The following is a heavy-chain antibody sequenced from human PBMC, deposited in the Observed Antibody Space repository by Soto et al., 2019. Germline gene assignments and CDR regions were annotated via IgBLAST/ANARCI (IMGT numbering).Heavy chain of an antibody. Sequence: SETLSLTCAVSSASISSSNWWSWVRQPPGKGLEWIGDIYHSGSTNYNPSLKSRVTISVDKSKNQFSLKLSSVTAADTAVYYCAREYSSGFLDYWGQGTLVTVSS. D-gene: IGHD6-19*01. CDR3: AREYSSGFLDY. CDR2: IYHSGST. J-gene: IGHJ4*02. V-gene: IGHV4-4*02. CDR1: SASISSSNW.